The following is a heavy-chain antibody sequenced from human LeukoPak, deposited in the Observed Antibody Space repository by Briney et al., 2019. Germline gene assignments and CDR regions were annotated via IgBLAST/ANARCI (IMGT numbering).Heavy chain of an antibody. D-gene: IGHD4-23*01. CDR1: GGSFSGYY. V-gene: IGHV4-34*01. CDR3: ARGPRNSRQAY. Sequence: SETLSLTCAVYGGSFSGYYWSWIRQPPGKGLEWIGEINHSGSTNYNPSLKSRVTISVDTSKNHSSLKLSSVTAADTAVYYCARGPRNSRQAYWGQGTLVTVSS. J-gene: IGHJ4*02. CDR2: INHSGST.